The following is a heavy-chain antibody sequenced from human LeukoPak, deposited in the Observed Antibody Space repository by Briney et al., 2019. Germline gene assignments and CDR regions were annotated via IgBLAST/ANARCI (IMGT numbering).Heavy chain of an antibody. D-gene: IGHD4-23*01. CDR2: ISSSSSTI. CDR1: GFTFNTYS. Sequence: PGGSLRLSCTVSGFTFNTYSMNWVRQAPGKGLEWVSYISSSSSTIYYADSVKGRLTISRDNAKNSLYLQMNSLRDEDTAVYYCAREYSYGGNSEGFDYWGQGTLVTVSS. V-gene: IGHV3-48*02. CDR3: AREYSYGGNSEGFDY. J-gene: IGHJ4*02.